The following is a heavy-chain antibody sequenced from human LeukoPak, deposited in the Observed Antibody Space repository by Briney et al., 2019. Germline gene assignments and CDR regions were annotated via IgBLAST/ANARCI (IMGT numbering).Heavy chain of an antibody. CDR3: ADGSSGYFDY. Sequence: SVKVSRKASGGTFSSYAISGVRQAPGQGLEWMGRILSIFCTANYAQKFQDRVTITTDEPTSTPYMELSSLRSEDTAVYYCADGSSGYFDYWGQGTLVTVSS. J-gene: IGHJ4*02. CDR1: GGTFSSYA. V-gene: IGHV1-69*05. CDR2: ILSIFCTA. D-gene: IGHD3-10*01.